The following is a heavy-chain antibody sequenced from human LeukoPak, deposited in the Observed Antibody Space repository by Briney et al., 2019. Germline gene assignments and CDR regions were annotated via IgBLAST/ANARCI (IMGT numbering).Heavy chain of an antibody. CDR2: IYYSGGT. CDR1: GGSINYYY. D-gene: IGHD7-27*01. CDR3: ARETPGAGHFDY. J-gene: IGHJ4*02. V-gene: IGHV4-59*01. Sequence: EASETLSLTCTVSGGSINYYYWMWIRQPPGKGLEWIGYIYYSGGTHYNPSLKSRVTMLVDTSENQFSLKLTAVTAADTAVYYCARETPGAGHFDYWGQGSLVTVSS.